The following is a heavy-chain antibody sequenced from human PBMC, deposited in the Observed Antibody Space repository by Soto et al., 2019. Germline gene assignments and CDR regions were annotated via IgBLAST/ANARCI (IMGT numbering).Heavy chain of an antibody. V-gene: IGHV3-73*02. CDR1: GFTFSGSA. CDR2: IRTKNNGYAT. D-gene: IGHD3-10*01. J-gene: IGHJ5*02. CDR3: LIRGANYKGDWFDP. Sequence: EVQLVESGGGLVQPGGSLKLSCAASGFTFSGSAKHWVRQASGKGLEWVGRIRTKNNGYATAYAASVNGRFTISRDDSKNTAYLQMNTLRTEDTAVYYCLIRGANYKGDWFDPWGQGTLVTVSS.